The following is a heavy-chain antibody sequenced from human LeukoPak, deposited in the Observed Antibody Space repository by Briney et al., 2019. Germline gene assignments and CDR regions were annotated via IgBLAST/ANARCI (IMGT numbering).Heavy chain of an antibody. CDR3: ARPVMYSSGPFDY. CDR2: IKQDGSEK. CDR1: GFTFSSYW. Sequence: PGGSLRLSCAASGFTFSSYWMSWVRQAPGKGREWVANIKQDGSEKNYVDSVKGRFTISRDNAKNSLYLQMNSLRSEDTAVYYCARPVMYSSGPFDYWGQGTLVTVSS. J-gene: IGHJ4*02. D-gene: IGHD6-19*01. V-gene: IGHV3-7*01.